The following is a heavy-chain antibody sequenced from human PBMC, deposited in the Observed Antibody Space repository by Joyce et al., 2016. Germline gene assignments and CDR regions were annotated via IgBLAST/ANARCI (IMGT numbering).Heavy chain of an antibody. V-gene: IGHV5-51*01. CDR1: GYSFTSNW. Sequence: EVQLVQSGAEVKKPGESLKISCKGSGYSFTSNWIGWVRQMPGKGLGWMGISYPGDSDTRYSPSFQGQVTISADKSISTAYLQWSSLKASDTAMYYCARSTLPGYCSSTSCYMRYYFDYWGQGTLVTVSS. CDR3: ARSTLPGYCSSTSCYMRYYFDY. J-gene: IGHJ4*02. D-gene: IGHD2-2*02. CDR2: SYPGDSDT.